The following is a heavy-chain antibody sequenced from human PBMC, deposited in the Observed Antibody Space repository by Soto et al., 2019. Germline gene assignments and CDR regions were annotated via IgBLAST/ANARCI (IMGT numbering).Heavy chain of an antibody. CDR3: ARRYRSSFDY. CDR1: GGSISSYY. CDR2: IYYSGST. D-gene: IGHD6-13*01. Sequence: SETLSLTCTVSGGSISSYYWSWIRQPPGKGLEWIGYIYYSGSTNYNPSLKSRVTISVDTSKNQFSLKLSSVTAADTAVYYCARRYRSSFDYWGQGTLVTVSS. V-gene: IGHV4-59*08. J-gene: IGHJ4*02.